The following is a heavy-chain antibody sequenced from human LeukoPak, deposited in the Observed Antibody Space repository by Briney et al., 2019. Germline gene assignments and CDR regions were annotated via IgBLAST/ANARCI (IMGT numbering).Heavy chain of an antibody. Sequence: GGSLRPSCTASGFTFGDYAMSWVRQAPGKGLEWVGFIRSKAYGGTTEYAASVKGRFTISRDDSKSIAYLQMNSLKTEDTAVYYCTRAYDILTGYSYYYYGMDVWGQGTTVTVSS. D-gene: IGHD3-9*01. CDR2: IRSKAYGGTT. CDR3: TRAYDILTGYSYYYYGMDV. CDR1: GFTFGDYA. J-gene: IGHJ6*02. V-gene: IGHV3-49*04.